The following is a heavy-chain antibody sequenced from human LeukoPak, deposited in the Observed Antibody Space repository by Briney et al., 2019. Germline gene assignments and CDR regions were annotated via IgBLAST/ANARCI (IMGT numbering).Heavy chain of an antibody. J-gene: IGHJ3*02. Sequence: PSQTLSLTCTVSGGSISSGSYYWSWIRQPAGKGLEWIGRIYTSGSTNYNPSLKSRVTIAVDPSKNQFSLKLSSVTAADTAVYYCARLEQWLVHAFDIWGQGTMVTVSS. D-gene: IGHD6-19*01. CDR1: GGSISSGSYY. CDR2: IYTSGST. CDR3: ARLEQWLVHAFDI. V-gene: IGHV4-61*02.